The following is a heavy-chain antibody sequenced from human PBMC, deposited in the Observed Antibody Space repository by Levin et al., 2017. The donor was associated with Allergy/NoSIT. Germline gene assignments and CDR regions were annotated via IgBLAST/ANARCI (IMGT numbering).Heavy chain of an antibody. CDR1: GFTFSSYA. CDR3: ARDSGESSSGPISPGDY. Sequence: GGSLRLSCAASGFTFSSYAMHWVRQAPGKGLEWVAVISYDGSNKYYADSVKGRFTISRDNSKNTLYLQMNSLRAEDTAVYYCARDSGESSSGPISPGDYWGQGTLVTVSS. D-gene: IGHD3-22*01. J-gene: IGHJ4*02. V-gene: IGHV3-30*04. CDR2: ISYDGSNK.